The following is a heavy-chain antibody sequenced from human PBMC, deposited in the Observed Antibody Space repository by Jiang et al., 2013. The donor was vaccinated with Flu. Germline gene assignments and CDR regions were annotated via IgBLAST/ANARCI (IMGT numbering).Heavy chain of an antibody. CDR2: ISSSGSTI. J-gene: IGHJ3*02. D-gene: IGHD5-18*01. Sequence: LVEPGGSLRLSCAASGFTFSDYYMSWIRQAPGKGLEWVSYISSSGSTIYYADSVKGRFTISRDNAKNSLYLQMNSLRAEDTAVYYCAKGRGYSPRDAFDIWGQGTMVTVSS. CDR1: GFTFSDYY. V-gene: IGHV3-11*01. CDR3: AKGRGYSPRDAFDI.